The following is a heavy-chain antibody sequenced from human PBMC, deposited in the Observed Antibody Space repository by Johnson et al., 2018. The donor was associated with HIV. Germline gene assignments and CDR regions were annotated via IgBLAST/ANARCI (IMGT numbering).Heavy chain of an antibody. CDR1: GFTVSSNC. D-gene: IGHD3-22*01. V-gene: IGHV3-66*01. CDR3: ARSFDSSDYWKHAFDV. CDR2: IYSGGST. Sequence: VLLVESGGGVVQPGRSLRLSCAASGFTVSSNCMTWVRQAPGKGLEWVSVIYSGGSTYYEDSVKGRFTLSRDNGKNSLYLQMNSLRVEDTALYYCARSFDSSDYWKHAFDVWGQGTMVTVSS. J-gene: IGHJ3*01.